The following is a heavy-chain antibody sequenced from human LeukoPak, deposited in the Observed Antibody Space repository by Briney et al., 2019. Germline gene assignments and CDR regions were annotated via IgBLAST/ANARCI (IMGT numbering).Heavy chain of an antibody. D-gene: IGHD3-10*01. CDR1: GGSISTYY. Sequence: SETLSLTCTVSGGSISTYYWSWIRQPAGKGLEWIGYIYYSGSTNYNPSLKSPVTISLDTSKNQFSLKLSSVTAADTAVYYCARSSYYYGADAYDIWGQGTMVTVSS. CDR2: IYYSGST. V-gene: IGHV4-59*01. CDR3: ARSSYYYGADAYDI. J-gene: IGHJ3*02.